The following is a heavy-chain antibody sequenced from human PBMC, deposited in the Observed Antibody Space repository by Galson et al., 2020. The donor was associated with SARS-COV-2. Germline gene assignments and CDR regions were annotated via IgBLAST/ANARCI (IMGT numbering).Heavy chain of an antibody. CDR1: GFSISTNY. J-gene: IGHJ6*02. V-gene: IGHV3-53*01. D-gene: IGHD6-19*01. CDR2: IYSGGST. Sequence: GESLKISCAASGFSISTNYMSWVRQAPGNGLEWVALIYSGGSTSYTDSVRGRFTISRDTSKNTLYLQMNSLRAEDTAVYYCARDPYSSGWTNFYYFAMDVWGQGTTVTVSS. CDR3: ARDPYSSGWTNFYYFAMDV.